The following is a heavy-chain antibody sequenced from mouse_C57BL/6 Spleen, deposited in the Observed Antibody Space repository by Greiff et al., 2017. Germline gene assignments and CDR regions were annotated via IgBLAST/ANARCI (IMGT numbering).Heavy chain of an antibody. V-gene: IGHV1-7*01. J-gene: IGHJ2*01. CDR3: ARSGYGNYDGYYFDY. Sequence: VQLQQSGAELAKPGASVKLSCKASGYTFTSYWMHWVKQRPGQGLEWIGYINPSSGYTKYNQKFKDKATLTADKASSTASLQMSSLTYEDTAVYYSARSGYGNYDGYYFDYWGQGTTLTVSS. D-gene: IGHD2-1*01. CDR1: GYTFTSYW. CDR2: INPSSGYT.